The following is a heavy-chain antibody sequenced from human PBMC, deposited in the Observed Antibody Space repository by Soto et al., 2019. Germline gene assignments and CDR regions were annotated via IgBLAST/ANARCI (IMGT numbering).Heavy chain of an antibody. V-gene: IGHV4-59*08. Sequence: PSETLSLTCTVSGGSISSYYWSWIRQPPGKGLEWIGYIYYSGSTNYNPSLKSRVTISVDTSKNQFSLKLSSVTAADTAVYYCARHLRGDILTGYYPIDYWGKGTLVTVSS. CDR2: IYYSGST. J-gene: IGHJ4*02. CDR3: ARHLRGDILTGYYPIDY. D-gene: IGHD3-9*01. CDR1: GGSISSYY.